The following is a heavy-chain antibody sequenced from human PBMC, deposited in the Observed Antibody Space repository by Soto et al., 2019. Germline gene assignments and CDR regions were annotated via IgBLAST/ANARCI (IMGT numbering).Heavy chain of an antibody. CDR2: IRGSGDKT. D-gene: IGHD3-9*01. V-gene: IGHV3-23*01. Sequence: PGGSLRLSCAASGFTFNSYAMSWVRQAPGKGLEWVAEIRGSGDKTHYADSVKGRFTISRDNSKNTLYLQMNSLRAEDTAVYYCAKGFDFDWLHPLDYWGQGTQVTVSS. CDR1: GFTFNSYA. CDR3: AKGFDFDWLHPLDY. J-gene: IGHJ4*02.